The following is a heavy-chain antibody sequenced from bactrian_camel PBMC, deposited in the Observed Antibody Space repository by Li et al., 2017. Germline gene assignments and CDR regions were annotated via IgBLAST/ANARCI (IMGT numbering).Heavy chain of an antibody. D-gene: IGHD3*01. J-gene: IGHJ4*01. CDR2: IRSDGST. CDR3: VAASLWPGCARPNY. V-gene: IGHV3S55*01. CDR1: KYSRYC. Sequence: HVQLVESGGGSVQAGGSLRLSCTASKYSRYCMAWFRHAPGKERDWVAAIRSDGSTSYADSVKGRFTISKDNAKNTLYLQMNSLKPEDTAMYYCVAASLWPGCARPNYWGQGTQVTVS.